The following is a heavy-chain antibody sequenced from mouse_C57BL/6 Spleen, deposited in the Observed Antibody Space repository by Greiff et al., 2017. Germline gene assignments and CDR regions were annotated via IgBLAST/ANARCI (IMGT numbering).Heavy chain of an antibody. D-gene: IGHD1-1*01. CDR2: INPSNGGT. CDR3: ARSKAYYYGSSYLYYFDY. CDR1: GYTFTSYW. V-gene: IGHV1-53*01. Sequence: QVQLQQPGTELVKPGASVKLSCKASGYTFTSYWMHWVKQRPGQGLEWIGNINPSNGGTNYNEKFKSKATLTVDKSSSTAYMQLSSLTSEDSAVYYCARSKAYYYGSSYLYYFDYWGQGTTLTVSS. J-gene: IGHJ2*01.